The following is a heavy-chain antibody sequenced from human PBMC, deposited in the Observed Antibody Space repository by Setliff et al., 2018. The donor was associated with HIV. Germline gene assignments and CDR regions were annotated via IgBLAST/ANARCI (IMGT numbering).Heavy chain of an antibody. CDR2: TPNDGSYK. CDR1: NFTFSFYG. CDR3: TKVLPSHTDGAFDI. D-gene: IGHD4-17*01. J-gene: IGHJ3*02. V-gene: IGHV3-30*02. Sequence: PGGSLRLSCAASNFTFSFYGMHWVRQAPGKGLEWVAFTPNDGSYKNYADSVKGRFTISRDNSKNTLYLQMDSLRAEDTAVYYCTKVLPSHTDGAFDIWGQGTMVTVSS.